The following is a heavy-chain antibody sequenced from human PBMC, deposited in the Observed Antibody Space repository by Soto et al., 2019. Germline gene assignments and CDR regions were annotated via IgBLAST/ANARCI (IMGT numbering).Heavy chain of an antibody. V-gene: IGHV3-66*01. CDR3: AGPGEQHRY. CDR1: GFTVSSNH. CDR2: IYSGGST. D-gene: IGHD3-16*01. J-gene: IGHJ1*01. Sequence: EVQLVESGGGLVQPGGSLKLSCAASGFTVSSNHMSWVRQATGKGLEWVSLIYSGGSTYYADSVKGRFTFSRDNSKNTLYLQMNSLRVEDTAVYYCAGPGEQHRYWGQGTLVTVSS.